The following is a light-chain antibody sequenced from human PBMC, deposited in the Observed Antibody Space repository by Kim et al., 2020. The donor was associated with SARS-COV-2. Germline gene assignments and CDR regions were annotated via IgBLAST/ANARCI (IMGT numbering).Light chain of an antibody. V-gene: IGLV3-21*04. J-gene: IGLJ3*02. Sequence: SYELTEPPSVSVSPGKTASITCGGDTIGSKSVHWYQQKPGQAPVLVIYDDMNRPSGIPERFSGSNSGNTATLTISRIEAVDEADYYCQVWDSSRDGGCGG. CDR1: TIGSKS. CDR2: DDM. CDR3: QVWDSSRDGG.